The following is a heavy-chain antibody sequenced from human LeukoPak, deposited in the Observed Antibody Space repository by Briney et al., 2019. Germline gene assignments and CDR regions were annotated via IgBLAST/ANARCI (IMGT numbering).Heavy chain of an antibody. V-gene: IGHV3-21*01. CDR3: ARAGLLIRFSSSWFPFDY. CDR1: GFTFSSYS. Sequence: GGSLRLSCAASGFTFSSYSMNWVRQAPGKGLEWVSSISSSSSYIYYADSVKGRFTISRDNAKNSLYLQMNSLRAEDTAVYYCARAGLLIRFSSSWFPFDYWGQGTLVTVSS. J-gene: IGHJ4*02. CDR2: ISSSSSYI. D-gene: IGHD6-13*01.